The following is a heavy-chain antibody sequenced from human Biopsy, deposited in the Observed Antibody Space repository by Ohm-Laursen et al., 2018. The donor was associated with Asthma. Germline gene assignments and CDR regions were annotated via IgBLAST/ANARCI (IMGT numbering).Heavy chain of an antibody. CDR1: GFSFSRYG. V-gene: IGHV3-30*03. D-gene: IGHD2-2*01. J-gene: IGHJ6*02. CDR2: ISYDGSNK. Sequence: SLRLSCAASGFSFSRYGMHWVRQAPGKGLEWVACISYDGSNKYYADSVKGRSTISRDNSKNTLYLQMNSLRVEDTAVYYCARDGVVPDAMYYHYYYGMDVWGQGTTVTVSS. CDR3: ARDGVVPDAMYYHYYYGMDV.